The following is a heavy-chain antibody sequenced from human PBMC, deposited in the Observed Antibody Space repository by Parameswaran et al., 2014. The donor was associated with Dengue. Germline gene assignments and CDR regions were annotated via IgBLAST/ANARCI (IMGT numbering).Heavy chain of an antibody. D-gene: IGHD3-3*01. CDR2: ISWNSGSI. J-gene: IGHJ6*02. Sequence: VRQAPGKGLVWVSRISWNSGSIGYADSVKGRFTISRDNAKSSLYLQMNSLRAEDTALYYCAKDISRPVLRFLEWLPAAGMDVWGQGTTVTVSS. CDR3: AKDISRPVLRFLEWLPAAGMDV. V-gene: IGHV3-9*01.